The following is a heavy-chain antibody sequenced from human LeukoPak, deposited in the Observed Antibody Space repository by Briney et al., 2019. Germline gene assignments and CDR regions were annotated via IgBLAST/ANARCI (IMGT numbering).Heavy chain of an antibody. CDR3: ARVNWGSEAFDI. CDR2: IYHSGST. Sequence: PSQTLSLTCAVSGGSISSGGYYWSWIRQPPGKGPEWIGYIYHSGSTYYNPSLKSRVTISVDRSKNQFSLKLSSVTAADTAVYYCARVNWGSEAFDIWGQGTMVTVSS. CDR1: GGSISSGGYY. V-gene: IGHV4-30-2*01. J-gene: IGHJ3*02. D-gene: IGHD7-27*01.